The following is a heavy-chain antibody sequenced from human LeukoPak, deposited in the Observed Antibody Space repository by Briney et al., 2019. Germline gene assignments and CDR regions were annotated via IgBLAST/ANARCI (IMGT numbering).Heavy chain of an antibody. CDR3: AREEKTTVTIRAPFDY. J-gene: IGHJ4*02. V-gene: IGHV1-46*01. CDR1: GYTFTSYY. Sequence: GASVKVSCKASGYTFTSYYVHWVRQAPGQGLEWVGIINPSGGSTTYGQKFQGRVTMTRDTSTSTVYMELSSLRSEDTAVYYCAREEKTTVTIRAPFDYWGQGTLVTVSS. D-gene: IGHD4-17*01. CDR2: INPSGGST.